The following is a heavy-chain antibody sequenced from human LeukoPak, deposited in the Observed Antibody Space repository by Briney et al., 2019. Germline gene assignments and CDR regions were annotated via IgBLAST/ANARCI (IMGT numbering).Heavy chain of an antibody. D-gene: IGHD2-15*01. CDR2: IFSGGRA. CDR3: ARDQVIAATLTYGMDV. J-gene: IGHJ6*02. CDR1: GFTVSSNY. V-gene: IGHV3-53*01. Sequence: GGSLRLSCAASGFTVSSNYMNWVRQAPGKGLEWVSVIFSGGRAYYADTVKGRFTITRDNSRNTLYLQMNSLKAEDTAVYYCARDQVIAATLTYGMDVWGQGTTVTVSS.